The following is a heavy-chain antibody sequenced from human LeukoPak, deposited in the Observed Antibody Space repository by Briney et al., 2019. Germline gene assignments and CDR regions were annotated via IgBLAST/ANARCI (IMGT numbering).Heavy chain of an antibody. CDR3: AKGGSWYRPTFFDY. CDR2: ISGSGGNT. V-gene: IGHV3-23*01. J-gene: IGHJ4*02. CDR1: EFTFSSYA. Sequence: GGSLRLSCAASEFTFSSYAMTWVRQAPGKGLEWVSAISGSGGNTYYADSVKGRFTISRDNSKNKMNLQMSSLRAEDTAVYYCAKGGSWYRPTFFDYWGQGALVTVSS. D-gene: IGHD6-13*01.